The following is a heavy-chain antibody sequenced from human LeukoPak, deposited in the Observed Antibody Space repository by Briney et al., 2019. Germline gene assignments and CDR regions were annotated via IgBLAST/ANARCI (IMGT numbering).Heavy chain of an antibody. CDR2: IYYSGST. J-gene: IGHJ6*03. Sequence: SETLSLTCTVSGGSISSYYWSWTRQPPGKGLEWIGFIYYSGSTNSNPSLKSRVTISVDTSKNQFSLKLSSVTAADTAVYYCARSGEVRGANNYYYLDVWGKGTTVTISS. D-gene: IGHD3-10*01. CDR3: ARSGEVRGANNYYYLDV. CDR1: GGSISSYY. V-gene: IGHV4-59*01.